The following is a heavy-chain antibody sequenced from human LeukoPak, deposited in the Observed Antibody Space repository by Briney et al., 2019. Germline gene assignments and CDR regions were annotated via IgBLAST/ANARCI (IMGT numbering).Heavy chain of an antibody. J-gene: IGHJ4*02. V-gene: IGHV3-23*01. Sequence: GGSLRLSCAASGFTFSSYAMSWVRQAPGKGLEWVSIISGSGDSTYYADSVKGRFTISRDNAKNSLYLQMNSLRAEDTAVYYCARAGEYDFWGPDYWGQGTLVTVSS. D-gene: IGHD3-3*01. CDR1: GFTFSSYA. CDR3: ARAGEYDFWGPDY. CDR2: ISGSGDST.